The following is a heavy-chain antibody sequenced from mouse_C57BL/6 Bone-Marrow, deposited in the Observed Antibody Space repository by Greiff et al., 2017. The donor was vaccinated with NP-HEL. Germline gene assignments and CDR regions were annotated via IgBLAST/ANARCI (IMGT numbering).Heavy chain of an antibody. D-gene: IGHD1-1*01. Sequence: VHVKQSGAELVRPGASVKLSCTASGFNIKDDYMHWVKQRPEQGLEWIGWIDPENGDTEYASKFQGKATITADTSSNTAYLQLSSLTSEDTAVYYCTTDYYGKGVDYWGQGTTLTVSS. V-gene: IGHV14-4*01. J-gene: IGHJ2*01. CDR1: GFNIKDDY. CDR3: TTDYYGKGVDY. CDR2: IDPENGDT.